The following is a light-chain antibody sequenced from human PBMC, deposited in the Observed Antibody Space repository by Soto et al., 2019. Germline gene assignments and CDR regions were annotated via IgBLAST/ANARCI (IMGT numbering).Light chain of an antibody. CDR3: QQLNSSPLT. CDR1: LGISSY. Sequence: DIQLTQSPSFLSASVGDRVTITCRASLGISSYLAWYQQKPGKAPKLLIYAASTLQSGVPSRFSGSGSGTEFTLTISSLQPEDFATYYCQQLNSSPLTFGGGTKVEIK. V-gene: IGKV1-9*01. J-gene: IGKJ4*01. CDR2: AAS.